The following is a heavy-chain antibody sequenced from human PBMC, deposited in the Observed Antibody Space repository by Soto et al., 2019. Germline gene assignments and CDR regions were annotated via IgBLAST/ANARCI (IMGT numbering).Heavy chain of an antibody. CDR2: IIPILGIA. CDR1: GGTFSSYT. D-gene: IGHD1-26*01. V-gene: IGHV1-69*08. CDR3: ARDLGGSYYVS. Sequence: QVQLVQSGAEVKKPGSSVKVSCKASGGTFSSYTISWVRQAPGQGLEWMGRIIPILGIANYAQKFQGRVTXTXXKSASTAYMELSSLRSEETAVYYCARDLGGSYYVSWGQGTLVTVSS. J-gene: IGHJ5*02.